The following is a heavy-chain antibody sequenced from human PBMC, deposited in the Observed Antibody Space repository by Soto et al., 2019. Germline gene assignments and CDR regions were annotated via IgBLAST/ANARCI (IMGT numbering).Heavy chain of an antibody. Sequence: PLVTLPLPCTVSGGSISSGDYYRICIRQPPGKGLEWIGYIYYTGSTNYNPSLKSRVTISVDTSKNQFSLKLRSVTAADTAVYYCASQCSGYDWNYFDYWGQGALVTVSS. J-gene: IGHJ4*02. D-gene: IGHD5-12*01. CDR3: ASQCSGYDWNYFDY. CDR2: IYYTGST. V-gene: IGHV4-61*08. CDR1: GGSISSGDYY.